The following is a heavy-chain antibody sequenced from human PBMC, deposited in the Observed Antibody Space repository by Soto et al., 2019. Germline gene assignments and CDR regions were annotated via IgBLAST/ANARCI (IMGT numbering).Heavy chain of an antibody. Sequence: QVQLQESGPGLVKPSETLSLTCTVSGGSISNYYWTWIRQPPGKGLEWIGYIWHSGTTNYNPSPKSPFPISLATPKNHFPLKLPSVTPADPALYYCSSLPWAYYAAVFDPWGQGTLVTFSS. CDR2: IWHSGTT. D-gene: IGHD1-26*01. J-gene: IGHJ5*02. CDR1: GGSISNYY. V-gene: IGHV4-59*01. CDR3: SSLPWAYYAAVFDP.